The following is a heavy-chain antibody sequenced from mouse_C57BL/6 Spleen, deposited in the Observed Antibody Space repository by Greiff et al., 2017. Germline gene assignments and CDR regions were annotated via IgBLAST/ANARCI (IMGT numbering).Heavy chain of an antibody. CDR1: GFTFSDYY. Sequence: EVNVVESEGGLVQPGSSMKLSCTASGFTFSDYYMAWVRPVPEKGLEWVANINYDGSSSYYLDSLKSRFIISIDNAKNILYLQTSSLKSDDTATYYCARGCDYDDAMDYWGQGTSVTVSS. D-gene: IGHD2-4*01. CDR2: INYDGSSS. CDR3: ARGCDYDDAMDY. J-gene: IGHJ4*01. V-gene: IGHV5-16*01.